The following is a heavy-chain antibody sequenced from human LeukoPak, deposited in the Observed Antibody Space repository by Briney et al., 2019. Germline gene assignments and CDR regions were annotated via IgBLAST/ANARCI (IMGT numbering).Heavy chain of an antibody. CDR2: ISPSGST. Sequence: SETLSLTCTVSGASIKTFYWNWIRQPAGKGLEWIGRISPSGSTNYNPSLKSRVTMSVDSSKNQFSLNLRSVTAADTAVYYCARVASSVEDVWGQGTTITVSS. CDR1: GASIKTFY. D-gene: IGHD3-22*01. J-gene: IGHJ6*02. CDR3: ARVASSVEDV. V-gene: IGHV4-4*07.